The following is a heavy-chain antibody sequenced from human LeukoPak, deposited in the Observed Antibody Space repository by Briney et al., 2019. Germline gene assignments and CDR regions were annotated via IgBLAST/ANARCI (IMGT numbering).Heavy chain of an antibody. V-gene: IGHV1-69*13. CDR3: ATPLPYDSSGYYHYYYYYGMDV. CDR2: IIPIFGTA. J-gene: IGHJ6*02. D-gene: IGHD3-22*01. CDR1: GGTFSSYA. Sequence: SVKVSCKASGGTFSSYAISWVRQAPGQGLEWMGGIIPIFGTADYAQKFQGRVTITADESTSTAYMELSSLRSEDTAAYYCATPLPYDSSGYYHYYYYYGMDVWGQGTTVTVSS.